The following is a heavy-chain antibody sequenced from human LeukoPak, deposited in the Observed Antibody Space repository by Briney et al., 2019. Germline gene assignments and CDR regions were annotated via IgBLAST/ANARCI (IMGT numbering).Heavy chain of an antibody. D-gene: IGHD3-10*01. V-gene: IGHV3-7*04. CDR3: AREYYYGSGSYYNGY. CDR1: GFPFSSYW. J-gene: IGHJ4*02. CDR2: IKQDGSEK. Sequence: PGGSLRLSCATSGFPFSSYWMHGVRQAPGKGLEWVANIKQDGSEKYYVDSVKGRFTISRDNAKNSLYLQMNSLRAEDTAVYYCAREYYYGSGSYYNGYWGQGTLVTVSS.